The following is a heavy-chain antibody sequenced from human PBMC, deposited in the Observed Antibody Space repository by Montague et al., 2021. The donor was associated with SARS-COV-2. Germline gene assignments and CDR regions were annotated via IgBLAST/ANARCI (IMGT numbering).Heavy chain of an antibody. Sequence: SETLSLTCNVSGASISRSDYYWAWIRQPPGKGLELIGSIHYSGNTYYNPTLESRVTISVDTSENQFSLKLRSVIAADTAVHYGARLLPDGTVVAADIPFDPWGQGALVTVSS. J-gene: IGHJ5*02. CDR3: ARLLPDGTVVAADIPFDP. CDR1: GASISRSDYY. V-gene: IGHV4-39*01. CDR2: IHYSGNT. D-gene: IGHD2-21*01.